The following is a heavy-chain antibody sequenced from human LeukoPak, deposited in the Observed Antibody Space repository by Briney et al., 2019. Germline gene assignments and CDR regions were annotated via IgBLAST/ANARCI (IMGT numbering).Heavy chain of an antibody. V-gene: IGHV1-8*01. D-gene: IGHD6-6*01. CDR3: ARGRFIAARQSGRWFDP. CDR1: GYTFTSYD. J-gene: IGHJ5*02. CDR2: MNPNSGNT. Sequence: GASVKVSCKASGYTFTSYDINWVRQATGQGLEWMGWMNPNSGNTGYAQKFQGRVTMTRNTSISTAYMELSSLRSEDTAVYYCARGRFIAARQSGRWFDPWGQGTLVTVSS.